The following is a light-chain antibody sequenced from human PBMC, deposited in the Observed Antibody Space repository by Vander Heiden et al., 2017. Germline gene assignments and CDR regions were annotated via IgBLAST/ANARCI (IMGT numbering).Light chain of an antibody. CDR3: FLSYSDARYV. J-gene: IGLJ1*01. CDR1: SEDATSGHY. CDR2: DTS. Sequence: QAVVIQEPSLTVSPGGAVALTCGSRSEDATSGHYPYWFQQKPGQAPRALIFDTSNTYSWTPARFSGSLLGGKAALTLSGAQPEDEADYYCFLSYSDARYVFGTGTKVTVL. V-gene: IGLV7-46*01.